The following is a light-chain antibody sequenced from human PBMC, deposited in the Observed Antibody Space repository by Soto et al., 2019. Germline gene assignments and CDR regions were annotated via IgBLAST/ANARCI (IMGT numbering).Light chain of an antibody. Sequence: EIVMTQSPATLSVSPGERATLSCRASQSVSSNLAWYQQKPGQAPRLLIYGASTRATGIPARFSGSGSGTDFTLTISSLEPEDFAVYYCQQRSQWPPMTFGQGTRLEIK. CDR1: QSVSSN. V-gene: IGKV3-15*01. J-gene: IGKJ5*01. CDR2: GAS. CDR3: QQRSQWPPMT.